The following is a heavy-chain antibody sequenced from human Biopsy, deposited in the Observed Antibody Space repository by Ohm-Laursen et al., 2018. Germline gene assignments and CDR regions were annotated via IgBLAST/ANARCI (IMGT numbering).Heavy chain of an antibody. CDR2: VYSSGST. Sequence: SETLSLTCTVSSASISGYYWTWIRQTPGKGLEFIGYVYSSGSTNYNPSLKSRATISLDTSRNQVSLRLSSVTAADTAVYYCARGIAVVRSLDVWGQGTTVAVSS. V-gene: IGHV4-59*08. CDR1: SASISGYY. D-gene: IGHD5-18*01. CDR3: ARGIAVVRSLDV. J-gene: IGHJ6*02.